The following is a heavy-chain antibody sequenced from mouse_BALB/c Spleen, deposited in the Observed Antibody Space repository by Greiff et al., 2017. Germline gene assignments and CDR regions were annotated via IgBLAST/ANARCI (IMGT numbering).Heavy chain of an antibody. D-gene: IGHD2-13*01. Sequence: EVKLVASGGGLVQPGGSLTLSCAASGFTFSSYGMSWVRQTPDKRLALVANINSNGGSTYYPDSVKGRFTISRDNAKNTLYLQMSSLKSEDTAMYYCARDRGDGDSYYLDDGGKGTTLTVAA. V-gene: IGHV5-6-3*01. CDR1: GFTFSSYG. CDR2: INSNGGST. CDR3: ARDRGDGDSYYLDD. J-gene: IGHJ2*01.